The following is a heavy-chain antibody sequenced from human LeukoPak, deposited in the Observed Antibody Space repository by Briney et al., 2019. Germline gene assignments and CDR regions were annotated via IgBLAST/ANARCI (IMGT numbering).Heavy chain of an antibody. J-gene: IGHJ4*02. CDR2: INHSGTT. CDR3: ASHYSSGSYRYTGSFDS. V-gene: IGHV4-34*01. Sequence: SETLSLTCAVYGGSFSDYYWSWIRQPPGKGLEWIGEINHSGTTNYSPSLKSLVSISVDTSKNQFSLKLNSVTAADAAMYYCASHYSSGSYRYTGSFDSWGQGMLVNVSS. CDR1: GGSFSDYY. D-gene: IGHD3-16*02.